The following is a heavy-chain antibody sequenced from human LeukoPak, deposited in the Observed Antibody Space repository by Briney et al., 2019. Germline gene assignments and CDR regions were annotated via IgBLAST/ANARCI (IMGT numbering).Heavy chain of an antibody. CDR2: IWYDGSNK. CDR1: GFTFSSYS. V-gene: IGHV3-33*01. J-gene: IGHJ4*02. Sequence: GGSLRLSCAASGFTFSSYSMHWVRQAPGKGLEWVAVIWYDGSNKYYADSVKGRFTISRDNSKNTLYLQMNSLRAEDTAVYYCARDILAYCGGDCYPAFGYWGQGTLVTVSS. CDR3: ARDILAYCGGDCYPAFGY. D-gene: IGHD2-21*02.